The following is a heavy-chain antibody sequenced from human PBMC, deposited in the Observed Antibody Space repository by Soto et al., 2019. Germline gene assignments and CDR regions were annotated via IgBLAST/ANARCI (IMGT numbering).Heavy chain of an antibody. CDR2: IYYSGST. CDR1: GGSISSGDYY. J-gene: IGHJ5*02. D-gene: IGHD4-17*01. V-gene: IGHV4-30-4*01. CDR3: AREGWMTGSDYGDYRGWFDP. Sequence: QVQLQESGPGLVKPSQTLSLTCTVSGGSISSGDYYWSWIRQPPGKGLEWIGYIYYSGSTYYNPSLKSRVTISVDTSKNQFSLKLSSVTAADTAVYYCAREGWMTGSDYGDYRGWFDPWGQGTLVTVSS.